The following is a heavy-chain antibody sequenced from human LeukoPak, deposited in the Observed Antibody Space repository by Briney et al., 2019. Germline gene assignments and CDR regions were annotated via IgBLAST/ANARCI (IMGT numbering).Heavy chain of an antibody. CDR2: ISWDGGST. Sequence: GGSLRLSCVASGFNFNDFGMHWVRQEPGKSLEWVACISWDGGSTYYADSVRGRFTISRDNRRNSLYLYLNSLRTEDTALYFCAKTGYGGLRVFDYWGQGTLVTVSS. V-gene: IGHV3-43D*03. CDR3: AKTGYGGLRVFDY. D-gene: IGHD4-23*01. CDR1: GFNFNDFG. J-gene: IGHJ4*02.